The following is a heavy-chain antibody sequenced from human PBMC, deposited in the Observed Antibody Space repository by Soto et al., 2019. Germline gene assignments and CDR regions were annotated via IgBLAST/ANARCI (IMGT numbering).Heavy chain of an antibody. CDR1: GFTFSGSA. CDR2: IRSKANSYAT. D-gene: IGHD1-1*01. Sequence: PGGSLRLSCAASGFTFSGSAMHWVRQASGKGLEWVGRIRSKANSYATAYAASVKGRFTISRDDSKNTAYLQMNSLKTEDTAVYYCTRQGWTERDDDAFDIWGKGTMVTV. CDR3: TRQGWTERDDDAFDI. V-gene: IGHV3-73*01. J-gene: IGHJ3*02.